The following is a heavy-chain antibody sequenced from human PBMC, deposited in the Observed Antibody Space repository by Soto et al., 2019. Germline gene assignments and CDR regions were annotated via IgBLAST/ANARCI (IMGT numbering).Heavy chain of an antibody. CDR1: GFAFSSYA. Sequence: EVQLLESGGGLVQPGGSLRLSCAASGFAFSSYAMSWVRQAPGKGLEWVSRISGSTSGTYYADAVKGRFTISRDNSNNTLYLQMNSLSAEDTAVYYCAKDRGFLDPFDYWGQGALVTVSS. J-gene: IGHJ4*02. CDR2: ISGSTSGT. V-gene: IGHV3-23*01. CDR3: AKDRGFLDPFDY. D-gene: IGHD3-16*02.